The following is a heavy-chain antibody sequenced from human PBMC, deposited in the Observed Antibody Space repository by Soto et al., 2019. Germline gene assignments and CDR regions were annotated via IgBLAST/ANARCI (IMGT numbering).Heavy chain of an antibody. J-gene: IGHJ4*02. V-gene: IGHV4-31*03. D-gene: IGHD3-9*01. CDR2: IYYSGST. Sequence: SETLSLTCTVSGGSISSGGYYWSWIRQHPGKGLEWIGYIYYSGSTYYNPSLKSRVTISVDTSKNQFSLKLSSVTAADTAVYYCARGLADILTGYPLYDYWGQGTLVTVSS. CDR1: GGSISSGGYY. CDR3: ARGLADILTGYPLYDY.